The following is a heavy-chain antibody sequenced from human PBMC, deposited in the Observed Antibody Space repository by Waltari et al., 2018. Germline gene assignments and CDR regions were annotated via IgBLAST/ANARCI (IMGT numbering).Heavy chain of an antibody. CDR1: GYTFTGYY. CDR3: ARANYYDSSGYSNWFDP. Sequence: QVQLVQSGAEVKKPGASVKVSCKASGYTFTGYYMHWVRQAPGQGLEWMGGINPNSGGTNNAQKFQGWVTMTRDTSISTAYMELSRLRSDDTAVYYCARANYYDSSGYSNWFDPWGQGTLVTVSS. CDR2: INPNSGGT. J-gene: IGHJ5*02. D-gene: IGHD3-22*01. V-gene: IGHV1-2*04.